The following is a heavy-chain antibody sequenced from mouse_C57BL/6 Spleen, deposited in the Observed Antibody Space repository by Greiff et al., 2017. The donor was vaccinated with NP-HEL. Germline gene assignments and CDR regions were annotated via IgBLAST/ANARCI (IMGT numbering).Heavy chain of an antibody. CDR2: ISSGSSTI. J-gene: IGHJ4*01. D-gene: IGHD2-10*01. CDR1: GFTFSDYG. CDR3: ARRPYYDFYAMDY. Sequence: EVQRVESGGGLVKPGGSLKLSCAASGFTFSDYGMHWVRQAPEKGLEWVAYISSGSSTIYYADTVKGRFTISRDNAKNTLFLQMTSLRSEDTAMYYCARRPYYDFYAMDYWGQGTSVTVSS. V-gene: IGHV5-17*01.